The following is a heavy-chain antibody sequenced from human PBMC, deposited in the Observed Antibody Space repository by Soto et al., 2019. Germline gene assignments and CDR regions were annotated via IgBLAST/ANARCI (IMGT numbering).Heavy chain of an antibody. J-gene: IGHJ4*02. Sequence: ASVKVSCKASGYTFTSNYMDWVRQAPGQGLEWMGIINPSGGGTSYAQKFQARVTMTTDTSTSTVYMELSSLRSEDTAVYYCARDSTLAYWGQGTLVTVSS. CDR1: GYTFTSNY. CDR2: INPSGGGT. V-gene: IGHV1-46*01. CDR3: ARDSTLAY.